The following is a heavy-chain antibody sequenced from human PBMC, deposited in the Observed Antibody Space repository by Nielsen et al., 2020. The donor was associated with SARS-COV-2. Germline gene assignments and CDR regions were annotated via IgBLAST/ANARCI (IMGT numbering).Heavy chain of an antibody. Sequence: GESLKISCAASGFTFSSYAMSWVRQAPGKGLEWVSAISGSGGSTYYADSVKGRFTISRDNSKNTLYLQMNSLRAEDTAVYYCARDIGITGTTSWGQGTLVTVSS. V-gene: IGHV3-23*01. CDR3: ARDIGITGTTS. D-gene: IGHD1-7*01. CDR1: GFTFSSYA. J-gene: IGHJ4*02. CDR2: ISGSGGST.